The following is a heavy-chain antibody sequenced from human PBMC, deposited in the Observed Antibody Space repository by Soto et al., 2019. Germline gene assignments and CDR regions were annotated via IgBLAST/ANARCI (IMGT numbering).Heavy chain of an antibody. CDR2: IHHSGST. CDR3: ARLDGYNSFDY. J-gene: IGHJ4*02. V-gene: IGHV4-30-2*01. D-gene: IGHD5-12*01. CDR1: GGSISGGGSY. Sequence: PSVTLTLTCVVSGGSISGGGSYWSWIRQPPEKGLEWIGYIHHSGSTYYNPPLKSRVTISVDRSKNQLSLKLSSVTAADTAVFYCARLDGYNSFDYWGLGTLVTVSS.